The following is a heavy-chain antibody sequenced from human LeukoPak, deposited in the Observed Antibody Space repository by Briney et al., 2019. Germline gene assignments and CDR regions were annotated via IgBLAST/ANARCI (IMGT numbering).Heavy chain of an antibody. Sequence: GGSLRLSCADSGFTFSSYWLHWVRQAPGKGLVWVARIKSDETYTDYADSVKGRFTISRDDAKNTLYLQMNSLRAEDTAIYYCTTIRPDYWGQGALVTVSS. V-gene: IGHV3-74*01. J-gene: IGHJ4*02. CDR2: IKSDETYT. CDR3: TTIRPDY. CDR1: GFTFSSYW. D-gene: IGHD5-12*01.